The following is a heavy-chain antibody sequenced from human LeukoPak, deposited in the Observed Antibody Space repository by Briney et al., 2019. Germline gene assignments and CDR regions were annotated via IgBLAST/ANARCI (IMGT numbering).Heavy chain of an antibody. CDR1: GFTFSNAW. CDR3: ARDRGSGWNNWFDP. Sequence: GGSLRLSCAASGFTFSNAWMSWVRQAPGKGLEWVGRIKSKTDGGTTEYAAPVKGTFTISRDDSKNSLYLQMNSLKTEDTAVYYCARDRGSGWNNWFDPWGQGTLVTVSS. D-gene: IGHD6-19*01. CDR2: IKSKTDGGTT. V-gene: IGHV3-15*01. J-gene: IGHJ5*02.